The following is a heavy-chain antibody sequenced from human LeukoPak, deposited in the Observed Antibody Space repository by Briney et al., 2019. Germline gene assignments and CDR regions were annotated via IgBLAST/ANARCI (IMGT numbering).Heavy chain of an antibody. V-gene: IGHV1-18*01. D-gene: IGHD4-17*01. J-gene: IGHJ4*02. CDR1: GYTFTSYG. Sequence: ASVKVSCKAPGYTFTSYGISWVRRAPGQGLEWMGWISAYNGNANYAQKLQGRVTMTTDTSTSTAYMELRSLRSDDTAVYYCARAPIIGDYGLFDYWGQGTLVTVSS. CDR2: ISAYNGNA. CDR3: ARAPIIGDYGLFDY.